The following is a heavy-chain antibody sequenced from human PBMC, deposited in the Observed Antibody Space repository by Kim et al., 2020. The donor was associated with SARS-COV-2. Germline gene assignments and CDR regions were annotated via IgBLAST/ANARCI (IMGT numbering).Heavy chain of an antibody. CDR3: ATQMVYATHVDY. V-gene: IGHV4-38-2*02. CDR1: GYSISSGYY. CDR2: IYHSGST. J-gene: IGHJ4*02. Sequence: SETLSLTCTVSGYSISSGYYWGWIRQPPGKGLEWIGSIYHSGSTYYNPSLKSRVTISVDTSKNQFSLKLSSVTAADTAVYYCATQMVYATHVDYWGQGTLVTVSS. D-gene: IGHD2-8*01.